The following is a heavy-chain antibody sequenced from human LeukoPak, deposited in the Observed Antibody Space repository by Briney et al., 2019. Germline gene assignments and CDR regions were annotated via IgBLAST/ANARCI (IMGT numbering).Heavy chain of an antibody. J-gene: IGHJ3*02. CDR1: GGTFSSYA. CDR3: ERGDYVGAFDI. D-gene: IGHD3-16*01. V-gene: IGHV1-69*05. CDR2: IIPIFGKA. Sequence: SVKVSCKASGGTFSSYAISWVRQAPGQGLEWMGGIIPIFGKANYAQKFQGRVTIPTDESTRPAYMELSNLRSKDTAGYDWERGDYVGAFDICGQGTTVTASS.